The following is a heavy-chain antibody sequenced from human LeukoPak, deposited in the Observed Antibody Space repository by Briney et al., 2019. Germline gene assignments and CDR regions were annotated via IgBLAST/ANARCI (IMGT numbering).Heavy chain of an antibody. V-gene: IGHV3-23*01. D-gene: IGHD5-24*01. J-gene: IGHJ4*02. CDR3: AKRARDGYNSHHDY. Sequence: GGSLRLSCAASGFAFSSYSMNWVRQAPGKGLEWLSAISGSGESTYYADSVKGRFTISRDNSKNTVYLQMKSLRAEDTAVFYCAKRARDGYNSHHDYWGQGTLVTVSS. CDR1: GFAFSSYS. CDR2: ISGSGEST.